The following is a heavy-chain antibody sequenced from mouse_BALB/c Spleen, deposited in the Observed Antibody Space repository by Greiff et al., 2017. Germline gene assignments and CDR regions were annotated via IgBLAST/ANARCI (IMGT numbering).Heavy chain of an antibody. CDR1: GYTFTDYV. Sequence: QVQLQQSGPELVKPGASVKMSCKASGYTFTDYVISWVKQRTGQGLEWIGEIYPGSGSTYYNEKFKGKATLTADKSSNTAYMQLSSLTSEDSAVYFCARFPYYGSSYDYAMDYWGQGTSVTVSS. J-gene: IGHJ4*01. CDR3: ARFPYYGSSYDYAMDY. D-gene: IGHD1-1*01. V-gene: IGHV1-77*01. CDR2: IYPGSGST.